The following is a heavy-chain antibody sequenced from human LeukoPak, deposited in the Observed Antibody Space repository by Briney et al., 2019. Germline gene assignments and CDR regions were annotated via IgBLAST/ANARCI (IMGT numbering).Heavy chain of an antibody. D-gene: IGHD3-10*01. CDR3: ASQGRGAFDI. V-gene: IGHV3-23*01. CDR1: GFTFSSYA. Sequence: GGSLRLSCAASGFTFSSYAMSWVRQAAGKGLEWVSGISGSGDNTYYADSVKGRFNISRDSSKNTLYLQMSSLRVEDTAVYYCASQGRGAFDIWGQGTMVTVSS. CDR2: ISGSGDNT. J-gene: IGHJ3*02.